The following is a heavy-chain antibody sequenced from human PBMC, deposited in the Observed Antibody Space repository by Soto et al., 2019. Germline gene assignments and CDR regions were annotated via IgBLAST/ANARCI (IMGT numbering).Heavy chain of an antibody. CDR3: ARGREEERDLASFWVEP. J-gene: IGHJ5*02. Sequence: SETLSLTCTVSFDSISTSAYYLGFILQPPFKGLEWVGTIYYTGSTYYNPSLKSRVTISADTLKNQVSLRLTSATAADTAVYFCARGREEERDLASFWVEPWGPGTLVTVSS. D-gene: IGHD3-16*01. V-gene: IGHV4-39*07. CDR2: IYYTGST. CDR1: FDSISTSAYY.